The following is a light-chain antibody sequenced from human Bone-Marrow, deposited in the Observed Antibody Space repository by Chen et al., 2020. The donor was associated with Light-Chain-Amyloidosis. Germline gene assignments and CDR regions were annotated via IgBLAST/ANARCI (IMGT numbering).Light chain of an antibody. CDR2: DDS. Sequence: SYVLTQPSSVSVAPGQTATIACGGNNIGSTILHWYQQTPGQAPLLVVEDDSDRPSGIPERLYGSNSGNTATLTISRVEAGEEADYYGQVWDRSSDRPVFGGGTKLTVL. J-gene: IGLJ3*02. CDR1: NIGSTI. V-gene: IGLV3-21*02. CDR3: QVWDRSSDRPV.